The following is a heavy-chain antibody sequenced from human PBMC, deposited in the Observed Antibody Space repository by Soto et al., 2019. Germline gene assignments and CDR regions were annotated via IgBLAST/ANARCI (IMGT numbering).Heavy chain of an antibody. Sequence: GGSLRLSCAAPGFTFSSYAMSWVRQAPGKGGEWVSAISGSGGSTYYADSVKGRFPISRDNSKNTLYLQMNSLRVGDTAVYYCAKDDGSGYWGQGTLVTVSS. CDR2: ISGSGGST. CDR1: GFTFSSYA. V-gene: IGHV3-23*01. J-gene: IGHJ4*02. CDR3: AKDDGSGY.